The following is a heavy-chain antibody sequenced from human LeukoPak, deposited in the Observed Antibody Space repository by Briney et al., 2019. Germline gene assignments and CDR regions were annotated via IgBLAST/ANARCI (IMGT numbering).Heavy chain of an antibody. J-gene: IGHJ4*02. D-gene: IGHD6-13*01. CDR1: GFTFSSYW. CDR2: IKQDGSEK. CDR3: AKDSGGYSSSSFGS. V-gene: IGHV3-7*03. Sequence: PGGSLRLSCAASGFTFSSYWMSWVRQAPGKGLEWVANIKQDGSEKYYVDSVKGRFTISRDNAKNSLYLQMNSLRAEDTAVYHCAKDSGGYSSSSFGSWGQGTLVTVSA.